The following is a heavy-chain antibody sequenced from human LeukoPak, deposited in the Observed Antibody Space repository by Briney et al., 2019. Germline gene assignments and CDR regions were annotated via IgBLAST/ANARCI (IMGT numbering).Heavy chain of an antibody. Sequence: SETLSLTCTVSGGSISSSSYYWGWIRQPPGKGLEWIGSIYYSGSTYYNPSLKSRVTISVDTSKNQFSLKLSSVTAADTAVYHCATYSSGWITFDYWGQGTLVTVSS. CDR1: GGSISSSSYY. V-gene: IGHV4-39*01. D-gene: IGHD6-19*01. CDR3: ATYSSGWITFDY. J-gene: IGHJ4*02. CDR2: IYYSGST.